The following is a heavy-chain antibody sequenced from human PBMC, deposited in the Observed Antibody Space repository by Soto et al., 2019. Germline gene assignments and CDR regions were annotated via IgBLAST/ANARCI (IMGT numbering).Heavy chain of an antibody. D-gene: IGHD3-3*01. V-gene: IGHV1-46*01. Sequence: ASVKVSCKASGYTFTSYYMHWVRQAPGQGLEWMGIINPSGGSTSYAQKFQGRVTMTRDTSTSTVYMELSSLRSEDTAVYYCASWSAYYDFWSGSPYGMDVWGQGTKVTVSS. CDR2: INPSGGST. J-gene: IGHJ6*02. CDR3: ASWSAYYDFWSGSPYGMDV. CDR1: GYTFTSYY.